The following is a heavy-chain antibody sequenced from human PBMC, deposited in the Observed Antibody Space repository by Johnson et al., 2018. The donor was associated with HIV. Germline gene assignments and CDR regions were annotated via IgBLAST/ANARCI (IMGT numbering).Heavy chain of an antibody. CDR2: IKSKVDGGTT. CDR1: GFTFSNAW. V-gene: IGHV3-15*01. J-gene: IGHJ3*01. CDR3: ARDRRVAAITYAFDF. Sequence: VQLVESGGGLVKPGGSLRLSCAVSGFTFSNAWMRRVRQAPGKGLEWVGRIKSKVDGGTTDYAAPVNGRFTVSRDISKNTLYLQINGLSAEDMAVYYCARDRRVAAITYAFDFWGQGTMVTVSS. D-gene: IGHD6-13*01.